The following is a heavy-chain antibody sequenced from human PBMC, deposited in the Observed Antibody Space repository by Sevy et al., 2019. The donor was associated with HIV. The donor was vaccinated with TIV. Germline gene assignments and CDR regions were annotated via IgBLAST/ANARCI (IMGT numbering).Heavy chain of an antibody. Sequence: SETLSLTCTVSGGSISYYYWTWIRQPPGKGLEWIGYIYDSGRTNYNPSLKSRVTISVDTSKNQFSLKLSSVTAADTAVYYWAREGFTSSGFGWFDPWGQGTLVTVSS. J-gene: IGHJ5*02. CDR1: GGSISYYY. CDR3: AREGFTSSGFGWFDP. V-gene: IGHV4-59*13. D-gene: IGHD3-22*01. CDR2: IYDSGRT.